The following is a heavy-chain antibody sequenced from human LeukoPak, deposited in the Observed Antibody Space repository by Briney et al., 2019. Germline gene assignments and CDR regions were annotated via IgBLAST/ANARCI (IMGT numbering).Heavy chain of an antibody. J-gene: IGHJ5*02. D-gene: IGHD3-10*01. V-gene: IGHV3-23*01. CDR2: ISGSGGST. CDR1: GITFSSYA. CDR3: AKSEVVLLWFGESVDWFDP. Sequence: GGSLRLSCAASGITFSSYAMSWVRQAPGKGLEWVSAISGSGGSTYYADSVKGRFTISRDNSKNTLYLQMNSLRAEDTAVYYCAKSEVVLLWFGESVDWFDPWGQGTLVTVSS.